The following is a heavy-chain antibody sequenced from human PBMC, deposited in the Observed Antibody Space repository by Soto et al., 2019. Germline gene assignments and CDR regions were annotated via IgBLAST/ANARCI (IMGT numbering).Heavy chain of an antibody. CDR3: ARDLLLTMVRGVPLYYGMDV. Sequence: QVQLQESGPGLVKPSETLSLTCTVSGGSVSSGSYYWSWIRQPPGKGLEWIGYIYYSGSTIYNPSLKSRVTISVDTSKNQFSLKLSSVTAADTAVYYCARDLLLTMVRGVPLYYGMDVRGQGTTVTVSS. CDR2: IYYSGST. D-gene: IGHD3-10*01. V-gene: IGHV4-61*01. J-gene: IGHJ6*02. CDR1: GGSVSSGSYY.